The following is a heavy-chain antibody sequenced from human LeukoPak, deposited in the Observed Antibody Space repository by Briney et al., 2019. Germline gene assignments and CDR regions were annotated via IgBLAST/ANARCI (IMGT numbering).Heavy chain of an antibody. CDR1: GFTFSSYS. D-gene: IGHD5-12*01. V-gene: IGHV3-21*01. J-gene: IGHJ4*02. CDR3: ARGHIVATTHPYYFDY. CDR2: ISSSSSYI. Sequence: GGSLRLSCAASGFTFSSYSMNWVRQAPGKGLEWVSSISSSSSYIYYADSVKGRFTISRDNAKNSLYLQMNSLRAEDTAVYCCARGHIVATTHPYYFDYWGQGTLVTVSS.